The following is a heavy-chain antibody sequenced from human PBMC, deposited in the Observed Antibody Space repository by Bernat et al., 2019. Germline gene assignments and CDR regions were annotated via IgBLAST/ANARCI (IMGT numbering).Heavy chain of an antibody. CDR3: ARQATPTMVSKDYDDSSGYYLDY. V-gene: IGHV4-39*01. D-gene: IGHD3-22*01. CDR2: IYYSGST. CDR1: GGSISSSSYY. Sequence: QLQLQESGPGLVKPSETLSLTCTVSGGSISSSSYYCGWIRQPPGKGLEWIGRIYYSGSTYYNPSLKSRVTISVDTSKNQFSLKLSSVTAADTAVYYCARQATPTMVSKDYDDSSGYYLDYWGQGTLVTVSS. J-gene: IGHJ4*02.